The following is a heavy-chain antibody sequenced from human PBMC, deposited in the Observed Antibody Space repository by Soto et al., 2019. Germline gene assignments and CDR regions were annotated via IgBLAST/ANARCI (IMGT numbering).Heavy chain of an antibody. CDR2: IYHSGST. CDR1: GGSISSSNW. V-gene: IGHV4-4*02. D-gene: IGHD1-26*01. CDR3: ARISGSYYDRYYYYYGMDV. Sequence: PSETLSLTCAVSGGSISSSNWWSWVRQPPGKGLEWIGEIYHSGSTNYNPSLKSRVTISVDKSKNQFSLKLSSVTAADTAVYYCARISGSYYDRYYYYYGMDVWGQGTTVTVSS. J-gene: IGHJ6*02.